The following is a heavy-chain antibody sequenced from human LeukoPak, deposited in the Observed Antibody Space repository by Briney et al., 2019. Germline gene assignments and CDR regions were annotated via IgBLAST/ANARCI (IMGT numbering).Heavy chain of an antibody. Sequence: SETLSLTCTVSGGSISSYYWSWIRQPAGKGLEWIGRIYTSGSTNYNPSLKSRVTMSVDTSKNQFSLKLSSVTAADTAVYYCARGEDTTIPYLSPNNAFDIWGQGTMVTVSS. CDR2: IYTSGST. V-gene: IGHV4-4*07. D-gene: IGHD5-18*01. CDR1: GGSISSYY. CDR3: ARGEDTTIPYLSPNNAFDI. J-gene: IGHJ3*02.